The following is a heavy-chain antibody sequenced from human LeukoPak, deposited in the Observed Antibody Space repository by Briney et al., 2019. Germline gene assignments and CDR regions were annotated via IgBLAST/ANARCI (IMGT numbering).Heavy chain of an antibody. CDR2: IVVGSGNT. J-gene: IGHJ3*01. Sequence: GASVKVSCKASGSTFTSSAVQWVRQARGQRLEWIGWIVVGSGNTNYAQKFQERVTITRDMSTSLVYMELSSLRSEDTAVYYCAAEVAYYYDSRDAFDVWGQGTMVTVSS. CDR1: GSTFTSSA. V-gene: IGHV1-58*01. D-gene: IGHD3-22*01. CDR3: AAEVAYYYDSRDAFDV.